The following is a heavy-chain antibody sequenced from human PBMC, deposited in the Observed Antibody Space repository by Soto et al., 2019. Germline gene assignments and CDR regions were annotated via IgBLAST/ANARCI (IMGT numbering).Heavy chain of an antibody. D-gene: IGHD5-12*01. J-gene: IGHJ4*02. Sequence: QVQLVQSGAEVKKPGSSVKVSCKASGGTFSSYAISWVRQAPGQGLEWMGGIIPIFGTANCAQKFQGRVTITAEEPTSTADMELSSLRSEDTAVYYCAREVRCGRDGYNWGEDWGQGTLVTVSS. CDR1: GGTFSSYA. CDR3: AREVRCGRDGYNWGED. V-gene: IGHV1-69*01. CDR2: IIPIFGTA.